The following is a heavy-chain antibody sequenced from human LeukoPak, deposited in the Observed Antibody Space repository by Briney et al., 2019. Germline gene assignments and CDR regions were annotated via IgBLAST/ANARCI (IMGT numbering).Heavy chain of an antibody. CDR3: ARSLPYGTTWYGRSDF. Sequence: GGSLRLSCAASGFPSNAYWMTWVRQAPGEGLEWVASIRQDGDTKYYVDSVKGRFTISRDNAMNSLYLQMNSLRAEDTAIYYCARSLPYGTTWYGRSDFWGQGTLVTVSS. V-gene: IGHV3-7*03. CDR1: GFPSNAYW. J-gene: IGHJ4*02. D-gene: IGHD6-13*01. CDR2: IRQDGDTK.